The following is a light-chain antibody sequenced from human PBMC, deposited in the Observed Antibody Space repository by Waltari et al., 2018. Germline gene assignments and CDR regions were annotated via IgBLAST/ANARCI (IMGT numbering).Light chain of an antibody. Sequence: EIVFTPSPGTLSFSPGERATLSSRASQSVSRTLAWYQQKPGQDPSLLIYGASIRATGIPERFSGSGSRTDFSLTISRLEPEDFAVYYCQHYGTLPVTFGQGTKVEIK. CDR3: QHYGTLPVT. CDR1: QSVSRT. J-gene: IGKJ1*01. CDR2: GAS. V-gene: IGKV3-20*01.